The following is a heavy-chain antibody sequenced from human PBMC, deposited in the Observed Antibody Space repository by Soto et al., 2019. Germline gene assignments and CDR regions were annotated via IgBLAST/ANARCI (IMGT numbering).Heavy chain of an antibody. CDR3: ARSYIAATILAFDI. CDR2: INPSGGST. D-gene: IGHD5-12*01. Sequence: ASVKVSCKASGYTFTTYYIHWLLQAPGQGLEWLGVINPSGGSTTYAQNFQGRVTVTRDTSTSTVYMDLSSLRSEDTAVYYCARSYIAATILAFDIWGQGTMVTVSS. V-gene: IGHV1-46*03. CDR1: GYTFTTYY. J-gene: IGHJ3*02.